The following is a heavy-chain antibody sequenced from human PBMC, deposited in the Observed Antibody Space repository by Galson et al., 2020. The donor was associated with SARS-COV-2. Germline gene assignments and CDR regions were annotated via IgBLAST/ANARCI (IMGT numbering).Heavy chain of an antibody. J-gene: IGHJ4*02. CDR3: AKIDDYSNSPDY. V-gene: IGHV3-9*01. D-gene: IGHD4-4*01. Sequence: SCAASGFTFDDYAMHWVRHAPGKGLEWVSGISWNSGSIGYADSVKGRFTISRDNAKNSLYLQMNSLRAEDTALYYCAKIDDYSNSPDYWGQGTLVTVSS. CDR1: GFTFDDYA. CDR2: ISWNSGSI.